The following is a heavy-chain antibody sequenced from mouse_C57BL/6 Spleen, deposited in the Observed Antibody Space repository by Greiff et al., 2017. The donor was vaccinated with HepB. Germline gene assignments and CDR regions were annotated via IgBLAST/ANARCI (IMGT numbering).Heavy chain of an antibody. V-gene: IGHV1-55*01. J-gene: IGHJ3*01. D-gene: IGHD2-1*01. CDR2: IYPGSGST. CDR1: GYTFTSYW. CDR3: ARRGSNYLAWFAY. Sequence: QVQLQQPGAELVKPGASVKMSCKASGYTFTSYWITWVKQRPGQGLEWIGDIYPGSGSTNYNEKFKSKATLTVDTSSSTAYMQLSSLTSEDSAVYYCARRGSNYLAWFAYWGQGTLVTVSA.